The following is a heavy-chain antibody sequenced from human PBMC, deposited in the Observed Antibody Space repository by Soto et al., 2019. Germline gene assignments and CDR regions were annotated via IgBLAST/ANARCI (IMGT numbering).Heavy chain of an antibody. V-gene: IGHV3-11*01. CDR1: GFTFSDYF. J-gene: IGHJ6*02. D-gene: IGHD2-15*01. CDR3: ARSAATPDGWWGYGLDV. CDR2: IGTGGSTA. Sequence: QVQLVESGGGLVKSGGSLRLSCAASGFTFSDYFMAWIRQAPGKGLEWVSYIGTGGSTAFYADSVKGRFTISRDNAQNSLYLHMNTLRAEDKDVYYCARSAATPDGWWGYGLDVWGQGTTVTVS.